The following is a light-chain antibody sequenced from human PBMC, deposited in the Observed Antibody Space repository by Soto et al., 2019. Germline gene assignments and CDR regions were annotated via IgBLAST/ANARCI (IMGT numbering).Light chain of an antibody. CDR3: QQSSFTGYT. CDR1: QNIRTS. Sequence: DIQMTQSPSSLSASVGDRVTITCRASQNIRTSLNWYQQRPGKAPHLLIYAASSLQSGVSSRFSGSGSGTNFTRTVISLQPEDFAIYYCQQSSFTGYTFGQGTKLDMK. J-gene: IGKJ2*01. CDR2: AAS. V-gene: IGKV1-39*01.